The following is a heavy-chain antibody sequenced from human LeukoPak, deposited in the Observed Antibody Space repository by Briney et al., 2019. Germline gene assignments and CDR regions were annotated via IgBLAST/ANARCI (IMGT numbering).Heavy chain of an antibody. CDR2: ISYDGSNK. CDR3: AKRGDRITISGDYFDY. J-gene: IGHJ4*02. V-gene: IGHV3-30-3*02. Sequence: PGGSLRLSCAASGFTFSSYAMHWVRQAPGKGLEWVAVISYDGSNKYYADSVKGRFTISRDNSKNTLYLQMNSLRAEDTAVYYCAKRGDRITISGDYFDYWGQGTLVTVSS. D-gene: IGHD3-9*01. CDR1: GFTFSSYA.